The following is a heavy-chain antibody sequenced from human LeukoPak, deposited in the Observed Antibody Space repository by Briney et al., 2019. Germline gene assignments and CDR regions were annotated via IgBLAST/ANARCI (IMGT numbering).Heavy chain of an antibody. CDR2: INAGNGNT. CDR1: GYTFSSYA. V-gene: IGHV1-3*01. Sequence: GASVKVSCKGSGYTFSSYAMHWVRQAPGQGLEWMGWINAGNGNTKYSQKFQGRVTITRDTSATTAYMELSSLRSEDTAVYYCARGTGCTGGSCSYYGMDVWGQGTTVTVSS. J-gene: IGHJ6*02. D-gene: IGHD2-15*01. CDR3: ARGTGCTGGSCSYYGMDV.